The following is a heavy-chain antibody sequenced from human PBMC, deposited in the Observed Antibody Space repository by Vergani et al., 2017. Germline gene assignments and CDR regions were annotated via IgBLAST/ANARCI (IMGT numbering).Heavy chain of an antibody. CDR2: IRSKAYGGTT. CDR1: GFTFGDYA. D-gene: IGHD6-13*01. CDR3: TSGYMVFDY. V-gene: IGHV3-49*03. J-gene: IGHJ4*02. Sequence: EVQLVESGGGLVQPGRSLRLSCTASGFTFGDYAMSGFRQAPGKGLEWVGFIRSKAYGGTTEYAASVKGRFTISRDDSKSIAYLQMNSLKTEDTAVYYCTSGYMVFDYWGQGTPVTVSS.